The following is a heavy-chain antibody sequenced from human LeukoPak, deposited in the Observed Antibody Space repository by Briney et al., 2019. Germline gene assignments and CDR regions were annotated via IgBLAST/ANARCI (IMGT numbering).Heavy chain of an antibody. D-gene: IGHD3-10*01. CDR2: ISAYNGNT. CDR3: AATMVRGAHLYYGMDV. V-gene: IGHV1-18*01. CDR1: GYTFTSYG. Sequence: ASVKVSCKASGYTFTSYGISWVRQAPGQGLEWMGWISAYNGNTNYAQKLQGRVTMTTDTSTSTAYMELRSLRSDDTAVYYCAATMVRGAHLYYGMDVWGQWTTVTVSS. J-gene: IGHJ6*02.